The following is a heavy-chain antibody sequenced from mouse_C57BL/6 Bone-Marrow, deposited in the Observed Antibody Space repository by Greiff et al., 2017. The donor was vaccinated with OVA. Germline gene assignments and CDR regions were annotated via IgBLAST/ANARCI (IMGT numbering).Heavy chain of an antibody. J-gene: IGHJ4*01. CDR2: ISYDGSN. V-gene: IGHV3-6*01. D-gene: IGHD6-2*01. CDR3: ARRGDSLYAMDY. CDR1: GYSITSGYY. Sequence: EVKVEESGPGLVKPSQSLSLTCSVTGYSITSGYYWNWIRQFPGNKLEWMGYISYDGSNNYNPSLKNRISITRDTSKNQFFLKLNSVTTEDTATYYCARRGDSLYAMDYWGQGTSVTVSS.